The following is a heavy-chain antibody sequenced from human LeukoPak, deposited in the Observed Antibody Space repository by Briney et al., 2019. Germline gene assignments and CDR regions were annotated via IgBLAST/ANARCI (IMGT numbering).Heavy chain of an antibody. CDR1: GFTFSSYG. Sequence: PGGSLRLSCAASGFTFSSYGMHWVRQAPGKGLEWVAVIWYDGSNKYYADSVKGRFTISRDNSKNTLYLQMNSLRAEDTAVYYCAKESRFLEWYDVWGKGTTVTVSS. D-gene: IGHD3-3*01. CDR3: AKESRFLEWYDV. J-gene: IGHJ6*04. V-gene: IGHV3-33*06. CDR2: IWYDGSNK.